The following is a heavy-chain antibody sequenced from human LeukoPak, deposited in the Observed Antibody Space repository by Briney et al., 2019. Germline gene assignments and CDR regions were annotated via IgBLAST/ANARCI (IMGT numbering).Heavy chain of an antibody. CDR2: MNQDGSAK. D-gene: IGHD3-16*01. Sequence: GGSLRLSCAASGFKFSDSWMSWVRQAPGKGLEWVANMNQDGSAKGYVDSVKGRFTISRDNARNSLYLQMSSLRPEDTAVYYCATYTHWVAGDVWGQGTTVTVSS. J-gene: IGHJ6*02. CDR3: ATYTHWVAGDV. CDR1: GFKFSDSW. V-gene: IGHV3-7*01.